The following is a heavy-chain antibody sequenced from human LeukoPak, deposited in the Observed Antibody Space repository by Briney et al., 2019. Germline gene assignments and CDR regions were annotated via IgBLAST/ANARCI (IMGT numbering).Heavy chain of an antibody. CDR3: ARDHGLRFLEWSPLDAFNV. V-gene: IGHV3-49*04. Sequence: PGGSLRLSCTASGFTFGDYAMSWVRQAPGKGLEWVGFIRNIEYGGTTAYAASVEGRFAISRDDSNSIAYLQMNSLKTEDTAVYFCARDHGLRFLEWSPLDAFNVWGQGSMVTVSS. D-gene: IGHD3-3*01. CDR1: GFTFGDYA. CDR2: IRNIEYGGTT. J-gene: IGHJ3*01.